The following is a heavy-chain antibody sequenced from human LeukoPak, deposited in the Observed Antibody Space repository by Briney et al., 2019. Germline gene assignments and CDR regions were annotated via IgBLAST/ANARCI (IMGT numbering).Heavy chain of an antibody. V-gene: IGHV4-4*07. CDR3: ARAKRVLRYFDWLFGMDAFDI. Sequence: SETLSLTCTVSGGSLSSYYWSWIRQPAGKGLEWIGRIYTSGSTNYNPSLKSRVTMSVATSKTQFSLQLGSVTAGEAAVYYCARAKRVLRYFDWLFGMDAFDIWGQGTMVTVSS. J-gene: IGHJ3*02. CDR2: IYTSGST. D-gene: IGHD3-9*01. CDR1: GGSLSSYY.